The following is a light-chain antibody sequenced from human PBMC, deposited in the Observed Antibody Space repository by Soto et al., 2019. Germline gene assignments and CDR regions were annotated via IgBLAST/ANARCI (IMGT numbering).Light chain of an antibody. CDR2: EVS. CDR1: QSLLHITGETF. V-gene: IGKV2D-29*02. CDR3: MQSTQLTPP. J-gene: IGKJ5*01. Sequence: DVVMTQTPLSLSVAPGQPASISCKSSQSLLHITGETFLFWYLQKPGQSPQLLIYEVSTRVSGVSDRFSGSGSGTDFTLEISRVETDDGGIYYCMQSTQLTPPFGQGTRLGIE.